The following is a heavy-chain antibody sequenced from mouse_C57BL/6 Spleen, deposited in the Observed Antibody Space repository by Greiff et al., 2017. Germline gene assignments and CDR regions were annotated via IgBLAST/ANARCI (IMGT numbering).Heavy chain of an antibody. D-gene: IGHD2-4*01. CDR1: GYTFTEYT. CDR2: FYPGSGSI. V-gene: IGHV1-62-2*01. J-gene: IGHJ2*01. CDR3: ARHEDLPDYDVGYYFDY. Sequence: QVQLQQSGAELVKPGASVKLSCKASGYTFTEYTIHWVKQRSGQGLEWIGWFYPGSGSIKYNEKFKDKATLTADKSSSTVYMELSRLTSEDSAVYFCARHEDLPDYDVGYYFDYWGQGTTLTVSS.